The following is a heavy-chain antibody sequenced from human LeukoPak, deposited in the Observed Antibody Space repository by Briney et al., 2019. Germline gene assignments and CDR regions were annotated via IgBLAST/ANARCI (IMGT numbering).Heavy chain of an antibody. CDR2: ISYAGSP. Sequence: PSQTLSLTCAVSGGSIGRGSYYWGWIRQPPGKGLDWIGTISYAGSPNYNPSLNSRVTMSSDTSSNQFSLRLSSVTDADTAMYYCARVMAVLRYGADYWGQGSLVTVSS. CDR3: ARVMAVLRYGADY. D-gene: IGHD3-9*01. CDR1: GGSIGRGSYY. J-gene: IGHJ4*02. V-gene: IGHV4-39*07.